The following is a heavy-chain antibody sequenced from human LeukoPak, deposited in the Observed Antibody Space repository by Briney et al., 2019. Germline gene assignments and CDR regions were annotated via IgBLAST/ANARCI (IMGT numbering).Heavy chain of an antibody. J-gene: IGHJ3*02. Sequence: ASVKVSCKASGYTFTSYGISWVRQAPGQGLEWMGIINPSGGSTSYAQKFQGRVTMTRDMSTSTVYMELSSLRSEDTAVYYCARDSSPREAAFDIWGQGTMVTVSS. CDR1: GYTFTSYG. D-gene: IGHD6-6*01. V-gene: IGHV1-46*01. CDR3: ARDSSPREAAFDI. CDR2: INPSGGST.